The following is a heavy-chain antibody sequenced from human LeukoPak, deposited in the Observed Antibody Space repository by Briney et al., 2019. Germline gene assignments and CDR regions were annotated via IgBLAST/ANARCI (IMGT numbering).Heavy chain of an antibody. Sequence: PSQTLSLTCTVSGGSISSGSYYWSWIRQPAGKGLEWIGRIYTSGSTNYNPSLKSRVTISVDTSKNQFSLKLSSVTAADTAVYYCARNGELSLPDYWGQGTLVTVSS. CDR1: GGSISSGSYY. CDR3: ARNGELSLPDY. V-gene: IGHV4-61*02. J-gene: IGHJ4*02. CDR2: IYTSGST. D-gene: IGHD3-16*02.